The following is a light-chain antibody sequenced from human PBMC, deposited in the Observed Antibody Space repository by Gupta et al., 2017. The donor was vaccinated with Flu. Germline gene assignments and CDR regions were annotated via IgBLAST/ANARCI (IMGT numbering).Light chain of an antibody. J-gene: IGKJ4*01. V-gene: IGKV1-39*01. CDR1: QSITNF. CDR2: TAS. Sequence: DIQMTQYPSSVSASVGDRVTLTCRASQSITNFLNWYQQRPGRAPKLLIHTASSLRSGAPSRFSGSGSGTDFTLTISTLQPEDFATYFCQQTYSTPLNFGGGTKVEIK. CDR3: QQTYSTPLN.